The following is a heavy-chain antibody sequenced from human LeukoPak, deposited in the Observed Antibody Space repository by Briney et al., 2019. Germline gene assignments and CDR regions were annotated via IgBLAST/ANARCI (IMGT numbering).Heavy chain of an antibody. CDR1: ALSVSTTF. CDR3: ARTYTNNAGYYLY. V-gene: IGHV3-53*01. CDR2: VFGGGGT. J-gene: IGHJ4*02. Sequence: GGSLRLSCAVSALSVSTTFMSWVRQTPGKGLEWVSSVFGGGGTRYADSVMGRFTISRDNSKSTLYLQMNSLRAEDTAVYYCARTYTNNAGYYLYWGQGTLVTVSS. D-gene: IGHD3-22*01.